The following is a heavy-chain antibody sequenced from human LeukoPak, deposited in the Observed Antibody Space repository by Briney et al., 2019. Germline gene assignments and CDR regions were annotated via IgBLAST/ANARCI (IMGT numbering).Heavy chain of an antibody. J-gene: IGHJ4*02. CDR1: GAYLTIYY. D-gene: IGHD7-27*01. CDR2: YVSGTT. V-gene: IGHV4-4*07. Sequence: SETLSLTCSVSGAYLTIYYWNWIRQPAGKGLEWIGPYVSGTTTHSPSLKSQFSMSIDTSKNQISLKLTSVTAADTGVYYCATGDHSFDNWGQGTLVTV. CDR3: ATGDHSFDN.